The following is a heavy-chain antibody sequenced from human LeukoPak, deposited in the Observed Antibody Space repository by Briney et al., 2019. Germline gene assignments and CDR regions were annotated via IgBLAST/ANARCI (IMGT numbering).Heavy chain of an antibody. J-gene: IGHJ3*02. Sequence: GASVKVSCKASGYTFTGYYMHWVRQAPGQGLEWMGWINPNSGGTNYAQKFQGRVTMTRDTSISTAYMELSSLRSEDTAVYYCARDSSGYYDAFDIWGQGTMVTVSS. CDR1: GYTFTGYY. V-gene: IGHV1-2*02. D-gene: IGHD3-22*01. CDR2: INPNSGGT. CDR3: ARDSSGYYDAFDI.